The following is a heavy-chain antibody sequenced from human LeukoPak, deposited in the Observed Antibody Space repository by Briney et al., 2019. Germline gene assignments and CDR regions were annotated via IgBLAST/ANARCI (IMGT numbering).Heavy chain of an antibody. CDR1: GYSFITHW. D-gene: IGHD3-10*01. J-gene: IGHJ4*02. V-gene: IGHV5-51*01. CDR3: AKGAGGSGSYYPYF. Sequence: GESLKISCKASGYSFITHWIAWVRQTPGKGLEWMGIIYPGDSDTKYSPSFQGQVTISADKSISAAYLQWSSLKASDTAMYYCAKGAGGSGSYYPYFWGQGTLVTVSS. CDR2: IYPGDSDT.